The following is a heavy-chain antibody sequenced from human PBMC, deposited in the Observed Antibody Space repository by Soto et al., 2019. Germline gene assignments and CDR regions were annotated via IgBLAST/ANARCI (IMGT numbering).Heavy chain of an antibody. J-gene: IGHJ5*02. Sequence: SGPTLVNPTQTLTLTCTFSGFSLSTSGVGVGWIRQPPGKALEWLALIYWDDDKRYSPSLKSRLTITKDTSKNQVVLTMTNMDPVDTATYYCAHSLIGYYYDSTGSNWFDPWGQGTLVTVSS. CDR1: GFSLSTSGVG. V-gene: IGHV2-5*02. CDR2: IYWDDDK. CDR3: AHSLIGYYYDSTGSNWFDP. D-gene: IGHD3-22*01.